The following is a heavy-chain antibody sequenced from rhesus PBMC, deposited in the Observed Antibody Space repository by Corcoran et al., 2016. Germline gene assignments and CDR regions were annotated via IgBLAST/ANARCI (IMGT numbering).Heavy chain of an antibody. D-gene: IGHD1-38*01. CDR1: GASISTYW. CDR2: INGNSGNV. V-gene: IGHV4-80*01. CDR3: SKDRLRHTWIARYFHFDV. Sequence: QVQLQESGPGLVKPSETLSLTCAVSGASISTYWWPWIRQSPGTGRELGGVINGNSGNVYYNPSLKRRVTLSNDASRNQVSLEVSSVIAADTAVYYCSKDRLRHTWIARYFHFDVWGPGVLATVSS. J-gene: IGHJ5-1*01.